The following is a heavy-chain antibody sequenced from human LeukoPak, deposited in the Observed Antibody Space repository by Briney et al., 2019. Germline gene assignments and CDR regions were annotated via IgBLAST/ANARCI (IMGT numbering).Heavy chain of an antibody. CDR1: GGSFSANY. D-gene: IGHD2-21*01. V-gene: IGHV4-34*01. CDR2: IYPSGAT. Sequence: SETLSLTCAVSGGSFSANYWSWIRQPPGGGLEWIAEIYPSGATNYNPSLTGRVTMSADRSKSQFSLSLSSVTAADTAVYYCGGYQLWVQNVGWGQGTLVTVSA. J-gene: IGHJ4*02. CDR3: GGYQLWVQNVG.